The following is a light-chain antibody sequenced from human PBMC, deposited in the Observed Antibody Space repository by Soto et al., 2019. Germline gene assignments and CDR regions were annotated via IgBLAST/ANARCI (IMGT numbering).Light chain of an antibody. Sequence: QSALTQPPSASGSPGQSVTISCTGTSSDVGSYNFVSWYQQHPGKAPKLLIYEVTKRPSGVPDRFSGSKSANTASLTVSGLQAEDEAEYFCSSYPGDRDPYVFGTGTKVTVL. CDR2: EVT. CDR3: SSYPGDRDPYV. J-gene: IGLJ1*01. V-gene: IGLV2-8*01. CDR1: SSDVGSYNF.